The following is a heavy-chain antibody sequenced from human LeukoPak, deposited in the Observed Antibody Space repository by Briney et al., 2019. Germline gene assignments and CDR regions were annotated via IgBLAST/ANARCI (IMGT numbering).Heavy chain of an antibody. D-gene: IGHD6-6*01. CDR3: ARDRVFDY. V-gene: IGHV4-34*01. CDR2: INHSGST. J-gene: IGHJ4*02. CDR1: GGSFSGYY. Sequence: SETLSLTCAVYGGSFSGYYWSWIRQPPGKGLEWIGEINHSGSTNYNPSLKSRVTISVDTSKNQFSLKLSSVTAADAAVYYCARDRVFDYWGQGTLVTVSS.